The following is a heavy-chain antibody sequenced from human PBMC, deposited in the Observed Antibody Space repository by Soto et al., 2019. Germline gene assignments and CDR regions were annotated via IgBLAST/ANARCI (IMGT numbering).Heavy chain of an antibody. J-gene: IGHJ4*02. CDR2: INHSGST. D-gene: IGHD4-17*01. Sequence: QVQLQQWGAGLLKPSETLSLTCAVYGGSFSGYYWSWIRQPPGTGLEWIGEINHSGSTNYNPSLKSRVTISVDTSKNQFSLKLSSVTAADTAVYYCAGELYGDYWEYSYWGQGTLVTVSS. CDR1: GGSFSGYY. CDR3: AGELYGDYWEYSY. V-gene: IGHV4-34*01.